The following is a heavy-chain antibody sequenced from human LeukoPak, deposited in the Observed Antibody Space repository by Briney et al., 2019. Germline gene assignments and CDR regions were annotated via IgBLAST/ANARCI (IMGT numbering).Heavy chain of an antibody. CDR3: ARGRSKVVPAAFDY. J-gene: IGHJ4*02. CDR2: ISSSGSTI. CDR1: GFTFSDYY. V-gene: IGHV3-11*04. D-gene: IGHD2-2*01. Sequence: GGSLRLSCAASGFTFSDYYMSWIRQAPGKGLEWVSYISSSGSTIYCADSVKGRFTISRDNAKNSLYLQMNSLRAEDTAVYYCARGRSKVVPAAFDYWGQGTLVTVSS.